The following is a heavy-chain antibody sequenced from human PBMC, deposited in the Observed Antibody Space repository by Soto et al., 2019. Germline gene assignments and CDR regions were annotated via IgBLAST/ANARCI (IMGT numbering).Heavy chain of an antibody. V-gene: IGHV3-30*18. CDR2: ISYDGSNK. CDR3: AKALTPIGWFGELLTGYYYYYGMDV. J-gene: IGHJ6*02. Sequence: GGSLRLSCAASGFTFSSYGMHWVRQAPGKGLEWVAVISYDGSNKYYADSGKGRFTISRDNSKNTLYLQMNSRRAEDTAVYYCAKALTPIGWFGELLTGYYYYYGMDVWGQGTTVTVSS. CDR1: GFTFSSYG. D-gene: IGHD3-10*01.